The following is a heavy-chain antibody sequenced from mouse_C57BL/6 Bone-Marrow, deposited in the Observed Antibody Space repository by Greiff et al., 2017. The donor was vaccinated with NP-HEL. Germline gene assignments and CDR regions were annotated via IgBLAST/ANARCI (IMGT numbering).Heavy chain of an antibody. CDR1: GFTFSDFY. J-gene: IGHJ1*03. CDR2: SRNKANDYTT. CDR3: ARDAPLPSWYFDV. Sequence: EVQGVESGGGLVQSGRSLRLSCATSGFTFSDFYMEWVRQAPGKGLEWIAASRNKANDYTTEYSASVKGRFIVSRDTSQSILYLQMNALRAEDTAIYYCARDAPLPSWYFDVWGTGTTVTVSS. V-gene: IGHV7-1*01.